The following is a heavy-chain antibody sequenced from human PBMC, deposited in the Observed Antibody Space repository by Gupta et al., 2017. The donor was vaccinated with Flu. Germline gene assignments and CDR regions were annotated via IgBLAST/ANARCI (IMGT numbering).Heavy chain of an antibody. Sequence: EVQLLESGGGLVQPGGSLRLSCAASGFTFSSYDMSWVRQAPGKGLEWVSSISGSGGDTYYADSVKDRNTISRDNSKNTLYVQMNSLRVEDTAVYYCAKKSLGWYFDRWGRGTLVTVSS. CDR2: ISGSGGDT. J-gene: IGHJ2*01. D-gene: IGHD7-27*01. CDR3: AKKSLGWYFDR. CDR1: GFTFSSYD. V-gene: IGHV3-23*01.